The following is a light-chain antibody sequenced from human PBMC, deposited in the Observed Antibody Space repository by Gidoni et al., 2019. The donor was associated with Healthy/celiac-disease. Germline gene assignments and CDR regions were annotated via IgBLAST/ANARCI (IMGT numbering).Light chain of an antibody. V-gene: IGLV1-47*01. CDR2: RTN. CDR1: SSNIGSNY. J-gene: IGLJ3*02. CDR3: AAWDDSLSGWV. Sequence: QSVLPQPPSASGTPWQRVTISCSGSSSNIGSNYVYWYQQLPATAPNLLIYRTNQRPSGVPDRFSGSKSGTPASLAISGLRSEDEADYYCAAWDDSLSGWVFGGGTKLTVL.